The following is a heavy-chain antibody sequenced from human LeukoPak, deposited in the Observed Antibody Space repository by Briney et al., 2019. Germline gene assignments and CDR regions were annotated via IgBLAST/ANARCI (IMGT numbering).Heavy chain of an antibody. D-gene: IGHD4-17*01. CDR1: GFIFSNAW. Sequence: GGSLRLSCAASGFIFSNAWMNWVRQAPGKGLEWVSVIYSGGSTYYADSVKGRFTISRDNSKNTLYLQMNSLRAEDTAVYYCARGYGNWGQGTLVTVSS. V-gene: IGHV3-53*01. J-gene: IGHJ4*02. CDR2: IYSGGST. CDR3: ARGYGN.